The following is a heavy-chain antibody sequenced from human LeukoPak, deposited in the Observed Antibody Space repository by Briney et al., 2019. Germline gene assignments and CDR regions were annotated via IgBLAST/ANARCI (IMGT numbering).Heavy chain of an antibody. CDR3: ARTYDSSGYYKLYYFEY. CDR1: GFTFSSYG. J-gene: IGHJ4*02. V-gene: IGHV4-30-4*08. CDR2: IYYSGST. Sequence: LRLSCAASGFTFSSYGMNWIRQPPGKGLEWIGYIYYSGSTYYNPSLKSRVTISVDTSKNQFSLKLSSVTAADTAVYYCARTYDSSGYYKLYYFEYWGQGTLVTVSS. D-gene: IGHD3-22*01.